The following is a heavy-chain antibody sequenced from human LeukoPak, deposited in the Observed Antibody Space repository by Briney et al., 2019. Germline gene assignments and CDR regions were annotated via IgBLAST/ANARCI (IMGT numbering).Heavy chain of an antibody. V-gene: IGHV3-23*01. J-gene: IGHJ6*02. CDR2: ISGSGGST. D-gene: IGHD3-10*01. Sequence: GRSLRLSCAASGFTFSSYAMSWVRQAPGKGLEWVSAISGSGGSTYYADSVKGRFTISRDNSKNTLYLQMNSLRAEDTAVYYCAKAPNYGSGREAYYYYGMDVWGQGTTVTVSS. CDR1: GFTFSSYA. CDR3: AKAPNYGSGREAYYYYGMDV.